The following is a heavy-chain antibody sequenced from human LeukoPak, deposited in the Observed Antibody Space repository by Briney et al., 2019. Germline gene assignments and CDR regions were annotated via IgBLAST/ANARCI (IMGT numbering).Heavy chain of an antibody. CDR3: AGRRVLDAYY. Sequence: PGGSLRLSCAASGFTVSNNYMSWVRQAPGKGLEWVSVIYGGDNTYYVESVEGRFTISRDNSKNTLFLQMNRLRAEDTAVYYCAGRRVLDAYYWGQGTLVTVSS. D-gene: IGHD3-16*01. V-gene: IGHV3-66*02. J-gene: IGHJ4*02. CDR2: IYGGDNT. CDR1: GFTVSNNY.